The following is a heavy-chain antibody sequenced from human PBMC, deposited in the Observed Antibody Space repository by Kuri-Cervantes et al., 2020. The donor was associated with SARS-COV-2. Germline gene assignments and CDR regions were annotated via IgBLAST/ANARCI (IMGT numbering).Heavy chain of an antibody. CDR3: ARGRPLVDY. J-gene: IGHJ4*02. CDR2: VYYTGVA. CDR1: SGSISTFY. V-gene: IGHV4-59*01. Sequence: SETLSLTCSVSSGSISTFYWSWIRQFPGKRLEWIGHVYYTGVAKYNPSLKSRVTMSVDTSKNQFSLRLSSVTPADTAIYSCARGRPLVDYWGQGTLVTVSS.